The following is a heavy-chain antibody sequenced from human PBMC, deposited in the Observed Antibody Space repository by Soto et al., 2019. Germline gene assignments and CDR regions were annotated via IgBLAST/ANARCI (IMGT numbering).Heavy chain of an antibody. D-gene: IGHD3-10*01. CDR3: AKFREYYQGSGSSTYYFYGMDV. V-gene: IGHV3-23*01. J-gene: IGHJ6*02. Sequence: PGGSLRLSCAASGFTFSSYGMTFSSYAMSWVRQAPGKGLEWVSPISGSGDNTYYADSVKGRFTISRDNSKNTLFLQMNSLRAGDTALDYGAKFREYYQGSGSSTYYFYGMDVWGQGTTVTVSS. CDR1: GFTFSSYGMTFSSYA. CDR2: ISGSGDNT.